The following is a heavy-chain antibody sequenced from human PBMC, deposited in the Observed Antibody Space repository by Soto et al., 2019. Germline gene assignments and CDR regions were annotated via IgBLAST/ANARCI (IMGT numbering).Heavy chain of an antibody. J-gene: IGHJ5*02. V-gene: IGHV4-31*03. D-gene: IGHD7-27*01. CDR2: IARSGST. Sequence: QVQLQESGPGLVKPSQTLSLTCTVSGGSMSSSGHFWTWIRQFPGMGLEWIGYIARSGSTTYNPSLKGRVTISSDMAEKQFSLKLDSGTAADTAVYYCGREELTGAFTWGQGTLVTVSS. CDR1: GGSMSSSGHF. CDR3: GREELTGAFT.